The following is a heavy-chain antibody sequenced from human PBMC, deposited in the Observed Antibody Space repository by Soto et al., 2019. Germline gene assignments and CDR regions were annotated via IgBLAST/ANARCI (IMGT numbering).Heavy chain of an antibody. J-gene: IGHJ6*02. CDR2: INPSGGST. V-gene: IGHV1-46*01. Sequence: ASVKVSCKASGYTFTSYYMHWVRQAPGQGLEWMGIINPSGGSTSYAQKFQGRVTMIRDTSTSTVYMELSSLRSEDTAVYYCARGYCTNGVCGSYGMDVWGQGTTVTVSS. CDR3: ARGYCTNGVCGSYGMDV. D-gene: IGHD2-8*01. CDR1: GYTFTSYY.